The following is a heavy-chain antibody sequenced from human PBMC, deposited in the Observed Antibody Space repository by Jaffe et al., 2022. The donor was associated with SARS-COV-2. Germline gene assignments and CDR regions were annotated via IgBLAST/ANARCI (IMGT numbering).Heavy chain of an antibody. V-gene: IGHV3-30*18. CDR3: AKDRQQNYFFDF. CDR2: ISYGGINE. CDR1: GFTFSSYG. Sequence: QVQLVESGGGVVQPGTSLRLSCAASGFTFSSYGMHWVRQAPGKGLEWVAVISYGGINEYYADSVKGRFTISRDNSKNTVYLQMNSLRAEDTAVYYCAKDRQQNYFFDFWGQGTLVTVSS. J-gene: IGHJ4*02. D-gene: IGHD1-1*01.